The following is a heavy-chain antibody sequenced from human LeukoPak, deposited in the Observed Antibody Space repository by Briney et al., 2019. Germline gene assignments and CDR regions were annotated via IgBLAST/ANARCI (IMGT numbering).Heavy chain of an antibody. V-gene: IGHV3-30*04. CDR2: ISYDGSNK. Sequence: PGGSLRLSCAASGFTFSSYAMHWVRQAPGKGLEWVAVISYDGSNKYYADSVKGRFTISRDNAKNSLYLQMNSLRVEDTAVYYCATDNYGWGSHDSWGQGTLVTVSS. CDR3: ATDNYGWGSHDS. J-gene: IGHJ5*01. CDR1: GFTFSSYA. D-gene: IGHD3-10*01.